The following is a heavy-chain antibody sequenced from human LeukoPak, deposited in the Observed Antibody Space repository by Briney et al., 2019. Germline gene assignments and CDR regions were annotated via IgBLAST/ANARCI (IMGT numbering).Heavy chain of an antibody. J-gene: IGHJ6*02. V-gene: IGHV4-59*01. D-gene: IGHD4-17*01. CDR3: ARVGTVTTFGMVV. Sequence: SETLSLTCTVSGGSISSYYWSWIRQPPGKGLEWIGYIYYSGSTNYNPSLKSRVTISVDTSKNQFSLKLSSVTAADTAVYYCARVGTVTTFGMVVWGQGTTVTVSS. CDR2: IYYSGST. CDR1: GGSISSYY.